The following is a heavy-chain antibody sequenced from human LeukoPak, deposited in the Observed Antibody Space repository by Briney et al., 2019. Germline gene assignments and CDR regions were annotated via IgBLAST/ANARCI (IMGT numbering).Heavy chain of an antibody. Sequence: GGSLRLSCAASGFTFSSYSMNWVRQAPGKGLEWVSSISSSSSYIYYADSVKGRFTISRDNAKNSLYLQMNSLRAEDTAVYYCARVSYDILTGYHHYGMDVWGQGTTVTVSS. J-gene: IGHJ6*02. CDR2: ISSSSSYI. V-gene: IGHV3-21*01. CDR1: GFTFSSYS. CDR3: ARVSYDILTGYHHYGMDV. D-gene: IGHD3-9*01.